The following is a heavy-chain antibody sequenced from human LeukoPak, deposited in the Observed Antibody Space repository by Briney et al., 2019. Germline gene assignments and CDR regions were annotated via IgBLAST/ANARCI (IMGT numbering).Heavy chain of an antibody. CDR3: ARGRWLHSSLDF. V-gene: IGHV5-51*01. CDR2: IYTDDSDA. J-gene: IGHJ4*02. D-gene: IGHD5-24*01. CDR1: GYSFPSYW. Sequence: GESLKISCRGSGYSFPSYWIAWVRQMPGKGLEWMGIIYTDDSDARYSPSFQGQVTISADKSINTAYLQWTSLKASDTAMYYCARGRWLHSSLDFWGQGTLVSVSS.